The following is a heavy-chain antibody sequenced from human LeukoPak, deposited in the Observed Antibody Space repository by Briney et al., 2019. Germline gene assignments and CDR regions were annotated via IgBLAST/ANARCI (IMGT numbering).Heavy chain of an antibody. J-gene: IGHJ4*02. D-gene: IGHD3-22*01. CDR1: GFTFSSYG. V-gene: IGHV3-30*02. Sequence: NPGGSLRLSCAASGFTFSSYGMHWVRQAPGKGLEWVAFIRYDGSNKYYADSVKGRFTISRDNSKNTLYLQMNSLRAEDTAVYYCARSGSITMMPLSDYWGQGTMVIVSS. CDR3: ARSGSITMMPLSDY. CDR2: IRYDGSNK.